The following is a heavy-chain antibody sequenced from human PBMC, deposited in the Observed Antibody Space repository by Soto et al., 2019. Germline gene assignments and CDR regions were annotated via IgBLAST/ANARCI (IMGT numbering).Heavy chain of an antibody. Sequence: QVQLVESGGGVVQPGRSLRLSCAASGFTFSSYGMHWVRQAPGKGLEWVAVISYDGSNKYYADSVKGRFTISRDNSQNTLYLQMNSLRAEDTAVYYCANTVDYDILTGYDAFDIWGQGTMVTVSS. CDR3: ANTVDYDILTGYDAFDI. CDR2: ISYDGSNK. D-gene: IGHD3-9*01. V-gene: IGHV3-30*18. J-gene: IGHJ3*02. CDR1: GFTFSSYG.